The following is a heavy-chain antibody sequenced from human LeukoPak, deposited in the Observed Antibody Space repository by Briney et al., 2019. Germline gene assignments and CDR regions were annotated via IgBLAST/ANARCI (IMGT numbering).Heavy chain of an antibody. CDR3: AKAPVTSCRGAYCYPFDS. Sequence: GGSRRLSRAASGFTLSTYAMSWVRQTPGKGLEWVAATSSSDAGTYHADSVRGRFTISRDNSKNTLYLQMNSLRAEDAAVYFCAKAPVTSCRGAYCYPFDSWGQGTLVTVSS. CDR2: TSSSDAGT. D-gene: IGHD2-21*01. V-gene: IGHV3-23*01. J-gene: IGHJ4*02. CDR1: GFTLSTYA.